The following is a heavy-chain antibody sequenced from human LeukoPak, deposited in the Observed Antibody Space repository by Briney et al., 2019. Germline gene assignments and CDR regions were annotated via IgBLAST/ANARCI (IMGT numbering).Heavy chain of an antibody. CDR1: GGSISSGDYY. V-gene: IGHV4-30-4*08. Sequence: PSETLSLTCTVSGGSISSGDYYWSWIRQPPGKGLEWIGYIYYSGSTYYNPSLKSRVTISVDTSKNQFSLKLSSVTAADTAVYFCVRVSGEKQHLVNYFDYWGQGTQVTVSS. CDR3: VRVSGEKQHLVNYFDY. D-gene: IGHD6-13*01. CDR2: IYYSGST. J-gene: IGHJ4*02.